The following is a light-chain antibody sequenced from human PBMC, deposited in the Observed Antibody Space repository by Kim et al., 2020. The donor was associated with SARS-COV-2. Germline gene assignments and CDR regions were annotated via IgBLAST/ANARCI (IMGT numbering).Light chain of an antibody. CDR3: QQYNNWPQT. CDR2: GAS. Sequence: GSPGERATLSCRASQSVSSNLAWYQQKPGQAPRLLIYGASTRATGIPARFSGSGSGTEFTLTISSLQSEDFAVYYCQQYNNWPQTFGQGTKVDIK. V-gene: IGKV3-15*01. CDR1: QSVSSN. J-gene: IGKJ1*01.